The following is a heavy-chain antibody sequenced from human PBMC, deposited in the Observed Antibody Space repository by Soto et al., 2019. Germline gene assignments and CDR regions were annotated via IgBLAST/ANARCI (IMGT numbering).Heavy chain of an antibody. Sequence: QVQLVQSGAEVKKPGSSVKLSCKASGGTFSSYAISWVRQAPGQGLEWLGGLIPIFGTAHYAQKFQGRVTITADESTSTAYMELSTLRPEGRAVDYCARVSHDDNNAHWFDPWCQGGLVAVSS. D-gene: IGHD1-1*01. CDR2: LIPIFGTA. CDR3: ARVSHDDNNAHWFDP. CDR1: GGTFSSYA. V-gene: IGHV1-69*12. J-gene: IGHJ5*02.